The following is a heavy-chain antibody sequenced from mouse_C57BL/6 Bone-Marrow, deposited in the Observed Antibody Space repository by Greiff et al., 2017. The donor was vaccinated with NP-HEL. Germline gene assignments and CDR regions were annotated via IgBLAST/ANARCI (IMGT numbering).Heavy chain of an antibody. CDR1: GFTFSSYA. D-gene: IGHD2-1*01. CDR2: ISDGGSYT. J-gene: IGHJ3*01. CDR3: ARDQGVYYGLAY. V-gene: IGHV5-4*01. Sequence: EVKLVESGGGLVKPGGSLKLSCAASGFTFSSYAMSWVRQTPEKRLEWVATISDGGSYTYYPDNVKGRFTISRDNAKNNLYLQMSHLKSEDTAMYYGARDQGVYYGLAYWGQGTLVTVSA.